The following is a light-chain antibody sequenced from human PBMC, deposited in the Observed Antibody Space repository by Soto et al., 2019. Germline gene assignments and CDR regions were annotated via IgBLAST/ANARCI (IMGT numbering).Light chain of an antibody. V-gene: IGLV1-44*01. J-gene: IGLJ2*01. CDR3: AAWDDSLNGPV. Sequence: QSVLTQPPSASGTPGQRVTISCSGSSSNIGSNTVNWYQQLPGTAPKLLIYSNNQRPSGVPDRFSGSKSGTSASLAISGLQSYDEADYYCAAWDDSLNGPVFGGGTKLTVL. CDR1: SSNIGSNT. CDR2: SNN.